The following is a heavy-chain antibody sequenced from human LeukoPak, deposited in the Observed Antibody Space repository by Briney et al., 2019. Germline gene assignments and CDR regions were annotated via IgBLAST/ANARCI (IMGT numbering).Heavy chain of an antibody. CDR2: INPNSGGT. J-gene: IGHJ5*02. V-gene: IGHV1-2*02. CDR1: GYTFTGYY. Sequence: GASVKVSCKASGYTFTGYYMHWVRQAPGQGPEWMGWINPNSGGTNYAQKFQGRVTMTRDTSISTACMELSRLRSDDTAVYYCAREDYVGFDPWGQGTLVTVSS. D-gene: IGHD4-17*01. CDR3: AREDYVGFDP.